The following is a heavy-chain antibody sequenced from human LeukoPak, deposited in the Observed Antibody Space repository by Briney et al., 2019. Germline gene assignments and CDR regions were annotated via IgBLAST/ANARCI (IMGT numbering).Heavy chain of an antibody. Sequence: SETLSLTCTVSGGSIRSSYYYWGWIRQPPGKGLEWIGSIYDSGSTYYNPSLKSRVTISVDTSKNQFSLKLNSVTAADTAVYYCARGRGSVLGYWGQGTLVTVSS. CDR3: ARGRGSVLGY. V-gene: IGHV4-39*01. CDR2: IYDSGST. J-gene: IGHJ4*02. D-gene: IGHD3-16*01. CDR1: GGSIRSSYYY.